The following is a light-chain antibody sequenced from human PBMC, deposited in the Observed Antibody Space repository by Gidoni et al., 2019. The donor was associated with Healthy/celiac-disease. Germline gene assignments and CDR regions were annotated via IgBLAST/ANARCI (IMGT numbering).Light chain of an antibody. V-gene: IGKV1-39*01. CDR1: QSISSY. Sequence: DIQMTQSPSSLSASVGDRVTITCRASQSISSYLNWYQQKPGKAPKLLIYAASSLQSGVPSRFSGSGSGTDFTLTISSLQPEDFATYYCQQSYSIEFTFXPXTKVDIK. J-gene: IGKJ3*01. CDR2: AAS. CDR3: QQSYSIEFT.